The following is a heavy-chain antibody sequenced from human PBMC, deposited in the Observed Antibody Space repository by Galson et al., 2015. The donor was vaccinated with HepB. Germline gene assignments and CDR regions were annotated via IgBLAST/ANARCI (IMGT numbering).Heavy chain of an antibody. CDR3: ARPYGSGSYYALYYYYGMDV. CDR2: INTNTGNP. D-gene: IGHD3-10*01. Sequence: SVKVSCKASGYTFTSYAMNWVRQAPGQGLEWMGWINTNTGNPTYAQGFTGRFVFSLDTSVSTAYLQISSLKAEDTAVYYCARPYGSGSYYALYYYYGMDVWGQGTTVTVSS. J-gene: IGHJ6*02. CDR1: GYTFTSYA. V-gene: IGHV7-4-1*02.